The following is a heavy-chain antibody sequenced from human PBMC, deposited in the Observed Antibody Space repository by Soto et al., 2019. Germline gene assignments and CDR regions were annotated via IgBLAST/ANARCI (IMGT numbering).Heavy chain of an antibody. CDR3: AREDYDILTGSRYFDL. Sequence: QVQLVESGGGVVQPGRSLRLSCAASGFTFSSYAMHWVRQAPGKGLEWVAVISYDGSNKYYADSVKGRFTISRDNSKNTLYLQMNSLRAEDTAVYYCAREDYDILTGSRYFDLWGRGTLVTVSS. J-gene: IGHJ2*01. CDR1: GFTFSSYA. V-gene: IGHV3-30-3*01. CDR2: ISYDGSNK. D-gene: IGHD3-9*01.